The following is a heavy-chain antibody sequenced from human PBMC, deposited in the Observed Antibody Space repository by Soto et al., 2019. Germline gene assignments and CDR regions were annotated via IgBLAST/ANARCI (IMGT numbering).Heavy chain of an antibody. J-gene: IGHJ4*02. V-gene: IGHV4-4*07. CDR3: ARDGGFSSGWTTYFDH. CDR1: GGSISDYY. CDR2: VYSSGST. Sequence: QVQLQESGPGLVKPSETLSITCTVSGGSISDYYWTWMRQPAGKGLEWIGRVYSSGSTNYNPSLKSRVTMSVDRAKNQFSLKLKFVHAADSAVYYCARDGGFSSGWTTYFDHWGQGALVTVSS. D-gene: IGHD6-19*01.